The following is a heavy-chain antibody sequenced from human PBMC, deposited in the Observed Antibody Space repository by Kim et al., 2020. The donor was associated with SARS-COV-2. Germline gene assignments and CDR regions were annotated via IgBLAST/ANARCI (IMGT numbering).Heavy chain of an antibody. Sequence: STYYADSVKGRLTISRDNSKNTLYLQMNSLRAEDTAVYYCAKRTYGAQWAWGQGTLVTVSS. CDR2: ST. J-gene: IGHJ5*02. V-gene: IGHV3-23*01. CDR3: AKRTYGAQWA. D-gene: IGHD4-17*01.